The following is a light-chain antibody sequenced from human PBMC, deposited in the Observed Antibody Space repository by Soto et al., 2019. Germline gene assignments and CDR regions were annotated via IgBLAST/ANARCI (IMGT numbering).Light chain of an antibody. V-gene: IGKV1-5*03. CDR1: QSISTW. CDR2: QAS. Sequence: DIQMTQSPSTLSASGGDRVTITCRASQSISTWLAWYQHRPGKAPKLLIYQASTLEGGVPSRFSGSGSGTEFTLTISSLQPDDFATYYCQQYITYSRTFGQGTKVETK. J-gene: IGKJ2*02. CDR3: QQYITYSRT.